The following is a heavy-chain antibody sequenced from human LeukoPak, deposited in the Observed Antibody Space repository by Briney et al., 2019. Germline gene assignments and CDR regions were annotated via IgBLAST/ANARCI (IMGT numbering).Heavy chain of an antibody. J-gene: IGHJ4*02. V-gene: IGHV4-4*02. D-gene: IGHD6-19*01. CDR3: ARDAEPIAVAGGGFDY. CDR2: IYHSGST. Sequence: SETVCLTCAVSVGAISSRYCRSWVRQPAGKGLEWIAAIYHSGSTNYNPSLKSRVTISVDKSKNQFSLKLSSVTAADTAVYYCARDAEPIAVAGGGFDYWGQGTPVTVSS. CDR1: VGAISSRYC.